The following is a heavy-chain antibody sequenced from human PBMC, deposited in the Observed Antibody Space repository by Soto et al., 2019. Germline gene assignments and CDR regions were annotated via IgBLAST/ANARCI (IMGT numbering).Heavy chain of an antibody. J-gene: IGHJ6*02. CDR1: GCPFSSFP. Sequence: GASVKVSCTTSGCPFSSFPIAWVRQAPEQGLEWVGGLIPVLGAPSYAQTFEGRVTITAAESTSAAYMELRSLRSDDTAVYYCARGVVRGVIPPFGLGYYYYGMDVWGQGTTVTVSS. CDR3: ARGVVRGVIPPFGLGYYYYGMDV. V-gene: IGHV1-69*13. CDR2: LIPVLGAP. D-gene: IGHD3-10*01.